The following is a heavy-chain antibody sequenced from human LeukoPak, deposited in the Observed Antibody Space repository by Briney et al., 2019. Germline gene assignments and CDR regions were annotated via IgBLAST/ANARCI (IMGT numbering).Heavy chain of an antibody. CDR3: ARHSNWGLDVDY. Sequence: SETLSLTCTVSGGSISSYYWSWIRQPPGKGLEWIGYIYYSGSTNYNPSLKSRVTISVDTSKNQFSLKLSSVTAADTAVYYCARHSNWGLDVDYWGQGTLVTVSS. D-gene: IGHD7-27*01. CDR1: GGSISSYY. J-gene: IGHJ4*02. CDR2: IYYSGST. V-gene: IGHV4-59*08.